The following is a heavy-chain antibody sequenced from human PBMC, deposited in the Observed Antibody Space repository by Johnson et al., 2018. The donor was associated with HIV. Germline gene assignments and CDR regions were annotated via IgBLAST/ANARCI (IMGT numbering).Heavy chain of an antibody. CDR1: GFTFSSYW. J-gene: IGHJ3*02. CDR2: INQDGSDK. D-gene: IGHD2-8*02. V-gene: IGHV3-7*01. Sequence: VQLVESGGGLVQPGGSLRLSCAASGFTFSSYWMSWVRQAPGKGLEWVANINQDGSDKYYVDSVKGRFTISRDNAKNSLYLQMNSLRAEDTAVYDSARGNLGNWCGVDAFDIWGQGTMVTISS. CDR3: ARGNLGNWCGVDAFDI.